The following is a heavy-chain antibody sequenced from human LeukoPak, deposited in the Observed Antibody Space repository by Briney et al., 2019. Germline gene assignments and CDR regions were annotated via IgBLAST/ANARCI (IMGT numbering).Heavy chain of an antibody. J-gene: IGHJ3*02. Sequence: GRSLRLSCAASGFTFDDYAMHWVRQAPGKGLEWVSGISWNSGSISYADSVKGRFTISRDNAKNSLYLQMNSLRAEDTAVYYCARPPGRIVVVPAYAFDIWGQGTMVTVSS. D-gene: IGHD2-2*01. CDR3: ARPPGRIVVVPAYAFDI. CDR1: GFTFDDYA. CDR2: ISWNSGSI. V-gene: IGHV3-9*01.